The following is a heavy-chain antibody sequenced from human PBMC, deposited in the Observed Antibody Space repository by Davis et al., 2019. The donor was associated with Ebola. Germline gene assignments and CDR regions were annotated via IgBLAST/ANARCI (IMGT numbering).Heavy chain of an antibody. J-gene: IGHJ6*02. CDR1: GFTFSSYA. V-gene: IGHV3-23*01. Sequence: GESLKISCAASGFTFSSYAMSWVRQAPGKGLEWVSAISGSGGSTYYADSVKGRFTISRDNSKNTLYLQMNSLRAEDTAVYYCAKTEQPVPYYYYYGMDVWGQGTTVTVSS. CDR3: AKTEQPVPYYYYYGMDV. CDR2: ISGSGGST. D-gene: IGHD6-6*01.